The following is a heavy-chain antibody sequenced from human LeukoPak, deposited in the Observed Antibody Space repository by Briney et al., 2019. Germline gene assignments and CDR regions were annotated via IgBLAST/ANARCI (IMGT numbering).Heavy chain of an antibody. V-gene: IGHV4-30-4*01. CDR3: ALTAALYYYDSSGPNNWFDP. J-gene: IGHJ5*02. CDR1: GGSISSGDYY. D-gene: IGHD3-22*01. Sequence: SETLSLTCTVSGGSISSGDYYWSWIRQPPGKGLEWIGYIYYSGSTYYNPSLKSRVTISVDTSKNQFSLKLSSVTAADTAVYYCALTAALYYYDSSGPNNWFDPWGQGTLVTVSS. CDR2: IYYSGST.